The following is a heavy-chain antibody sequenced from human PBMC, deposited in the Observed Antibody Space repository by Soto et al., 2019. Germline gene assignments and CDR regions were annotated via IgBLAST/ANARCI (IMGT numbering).Heavy chain of an antibody. D-gene: IGHD3-16*01. CDR3: ARHLIPHDYVWGPVILSHDNWFDP. V-gene: IGHV4-39*01. CDR1: GGSISSSSYY. Sequence: SETLSLTCTVSGGSISSSSYYWGWIRQPPGKGLEWIGSIYYSGSTYYNPSLKSRVTISVDTSKNQFSLKLSSVTAADTAVYYCARHLIPHDYVWGPVILSHDNWFDPWGQGTLVTVSS. CDR2: IYYSGST. J-gene: IGHJ5*02.